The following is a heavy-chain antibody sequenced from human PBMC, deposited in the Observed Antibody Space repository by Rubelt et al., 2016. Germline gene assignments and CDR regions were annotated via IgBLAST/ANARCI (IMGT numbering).Heavy chain of an antibody. CDR2: IKTKAEGGAT. CDR3: ARAAGWFDP. Sequence: GSLRPSCAASGITLSDAWMDWIRQVPGRGLEWVGRIKTKAEGGATNYAAPVKDRFIISRDDSTNTLYLQMNSLKIEDTAVYYCARAAGWFDPWGQGTLVTVSS. CDR1: GITLSDAW. V-gene: IGHV3-15*01. J-gene: IGHJ5*02.